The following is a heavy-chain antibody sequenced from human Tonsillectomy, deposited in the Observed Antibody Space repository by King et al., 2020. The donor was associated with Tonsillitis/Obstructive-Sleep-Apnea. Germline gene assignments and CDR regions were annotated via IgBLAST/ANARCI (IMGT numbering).Heavy chain of an antibody. CDR1: GGSISSYY. CDR3: ARGYSSSWLPFDP. J-gene: IGHJ5*02. V-gene: IGHV4-59*01. Sequence: VQLPESGPGLVKPSETLSLTCTVSGGSISSYYWSWIRQPPGKGLEWIGYIYYSGSTNYNPSLKSRVTISVDTSKNQFSLKLSSVTAADTAVYYCARGYSSSWLPFDPWGQGTLVTVSS. D-gene: IGHD6-13*01. CDR2: IYYSGST.